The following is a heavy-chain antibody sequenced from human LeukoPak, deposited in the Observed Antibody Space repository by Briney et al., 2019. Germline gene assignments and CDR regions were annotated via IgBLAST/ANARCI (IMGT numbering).Heavy chain of an antibody. CDR2: VYHSGST. Sequence: PSETLSLTCTVSGGSISSSNWWSWVRQPPGKGLEWIGEVYHSGSTNYNPSLKSRVTISVDTSKNQFSLKLSSVTAADTAVYYCARDGVVTMELDYWGQGTLVTVSS. J-gene: IGHJ4*02. V-gene: IGHV4-4*02. D-gene: IGHD3-3*01. CDR1: GGSISSSNW. CDR3: ARDGVVTMELDY.